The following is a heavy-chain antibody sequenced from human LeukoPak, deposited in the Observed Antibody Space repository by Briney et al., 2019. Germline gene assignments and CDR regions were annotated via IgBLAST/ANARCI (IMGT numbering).Heavy chain of an antibody. CDR3: AREGGRAAAGRFDY. V-gene: IGHV3-30*02. CDR2: IQNDGSDK. D-gene: IGHD6-13*01. Sequence: GGSLRLSCAASGINFRTSGMHWVRQAPGKGLEWLTFIQNDGSDKYYAASVKGRFTISRDNSKNTVYLHMNSPRADDTALYYCAREGGRAAAGRFDYWGQGTLVTVSS. CDR1: GINFRTSG. J-gene: IGHJ4*02.